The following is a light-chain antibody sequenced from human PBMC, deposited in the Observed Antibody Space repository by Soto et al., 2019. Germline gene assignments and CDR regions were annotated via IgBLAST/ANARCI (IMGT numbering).Light chain of an antibody. CDR2: DVS. CDR1: SSDVGGYDY. J-gene: IGLJ1*01. V-gene: IGLV2-14*03. CDR3: SSYTSSSTRV. Sequence: QSVLTQPASVSGSPGQSITISCTGTSSDVGGYDYVSWYQQHPGKAPKLMIYDVSNRPSGVSNRFSGSKSGNTASLTISGLQTEDEADYXCSSYTSSSTRVFGTGTKVXVL.